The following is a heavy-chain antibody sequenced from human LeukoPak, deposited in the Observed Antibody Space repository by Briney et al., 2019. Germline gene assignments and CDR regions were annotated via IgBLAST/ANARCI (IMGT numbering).Heavy chain of an antibody. D-gene: IGHD4-17*01. CDR2: IYYSGST. V-gene: IGHV4-59*08. Sequence: PSETLSLTCTVSGGSISSYYWSRIRQPPGKGLEWIGYIYYSGSTNYNPSLKSRVTVSVDTSKNQFSLKLSSVTAADTAVYYCARHATTVTPGAYYFDYWGQGTLVTVSS. CDR3: ARHATTVTPGAYYFDY. J-gene: IGHJ4*02. CDR1: GGSISSYY.